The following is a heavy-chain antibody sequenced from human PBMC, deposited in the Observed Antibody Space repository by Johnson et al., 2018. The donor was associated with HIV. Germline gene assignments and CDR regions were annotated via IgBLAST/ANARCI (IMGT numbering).Heavy chain of an antibody. J-gene: IGHJ3*01. Sequence: VQLVESGGGVVQPGRSLRLSCAASGFTFSSYAMHWVRQAPGKGLEWVSYISSSGNTIYSADSVKGRFPIFRDNAKTSLYLQMNSLRAEDTALYYCARDPWYCRGGNCFLNAFDVWGQGTMVTVSS. V-gene: IGHV3-48*03. D-gene: IGHD2-15*01. CDR2: ISSSGNTI. CDR1: GFTFSSYA. CDR3: ARDPWYCRGGNCFLNAFDV.